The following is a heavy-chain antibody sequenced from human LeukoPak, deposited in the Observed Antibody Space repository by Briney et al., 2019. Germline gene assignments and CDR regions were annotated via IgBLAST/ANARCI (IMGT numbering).Heavy chain of an antibody. V-gene: IGHV1-2*02. D-gene: IGHD1-1*01. J-gene: IGHJ5*02. CDR1: GYTFTGYY. CDR2: INPNSGGT. Sequence: GASVKVSCKASGYTFTGYYMHWVRQAPGQGLEWMGWINPNSGGTNYAQKFQGRVTMTRDTSISTAYMELSRLRSDDTAVYYCARDPGVGNWNDFGWFDPWGQGTLVTVSS. CDR3: ARDPGVGNWNDFGWFDP.